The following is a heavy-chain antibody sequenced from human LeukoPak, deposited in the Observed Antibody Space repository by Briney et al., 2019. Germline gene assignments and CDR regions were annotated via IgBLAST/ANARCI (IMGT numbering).Heavy chain of an antibody. J-gene: IGHJ4*02. Sequence: ASVKVSCKASGYTFTSYGISWVRQAPGQGLEWMGWISAYNGNTNYAQKLQGRVTMTTDISTSTAYMELRSLRSDDTAVYYCARAPVDLDIVVVVAATPPHDYWGQGTLVTVSS. V-gene: IGHV1-18*01. D-gene: IGHD2-15*01. CDR2: ISAYNGNT. CDR1: GYTFTSYG. CDR3: ARAPVDLDIVVVVAATPPHDY.